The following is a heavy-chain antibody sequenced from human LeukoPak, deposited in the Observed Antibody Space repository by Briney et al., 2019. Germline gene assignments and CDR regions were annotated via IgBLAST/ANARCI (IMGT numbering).Heavy chain of an antibody. CDR1: GFTFSGYG. CDR3: AKDLRAATGPMIQH. D-gene: IGHD6-13*01. J-gene: IGHJ1*01. V-gene: IGHV3-30*18. Sequence: HSGGSLRLSCAASGFTFSGYGMHWVRQAPGKGLEWVAVISYDGSYQYYAHSVEGRFTISRDNSMNTLYLQMSSLSAEDTAVYYCAKDLRAATGPMIQHWGQGTLVTVSS. CDR2: ISYDGSYQ.